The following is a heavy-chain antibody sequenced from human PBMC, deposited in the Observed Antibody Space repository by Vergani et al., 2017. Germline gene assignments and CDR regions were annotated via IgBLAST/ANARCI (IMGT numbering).Heavy chain of an antibody. Sequence: QVQLVQSGAEVKKPGSSVKVSCKASGGTFSSYAISWVRQAPGQGLEWMGGIIPIFGTANYAQKFQGRVTITADESTSTAYMELSSLRSEDTAVYYCAKAGDSSGSELPYYYYGMDVWGQGTTVTVSS. CDR2: IIPIFGTA. V-gene: IGHV1-69*01. CDR1: GGTFSSYA. J-gene: IGHJ6*02. D-gene: IGHD3-22*01. CDR3: AKAGDSSGSELPYYYYGMDV.